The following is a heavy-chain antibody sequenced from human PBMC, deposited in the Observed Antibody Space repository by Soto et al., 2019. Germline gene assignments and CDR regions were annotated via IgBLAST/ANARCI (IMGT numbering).Heavy chain of an antibody. J-gene: IGHJ6*02. Sequence: GGSLRLSCAASGFTFSSYSMNWVRQAPGKGLEWVSYISSSSSTIYYADSVKGRFTISRDNAKNTLYLQMNSLRAEDTAVYYCAKDGSGYAILGYYYYYGMDVWGQGTTVTVSS. CDR2: ISSSSSTI. CDR3: AKDGSGYAILGYYYYYGMDV. V-gene: IGHV3-48*01. CDR1: GFTFSSYS. D-gene: IGHD5-12*01.